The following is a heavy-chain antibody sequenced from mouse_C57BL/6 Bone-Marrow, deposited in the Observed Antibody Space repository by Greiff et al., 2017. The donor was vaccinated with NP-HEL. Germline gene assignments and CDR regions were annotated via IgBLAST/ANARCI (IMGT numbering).Heavy chain of an antibody. Sequence: DVKLVQSGGGLVQPKGSVKLSCAASGFSFTTYAMNWVRQAPGKGLEWVARIRRKSNNYASYYAVSVKDRFTISRDASESMLYLQMNNLEAEDTAMYYCVSRGYYWDVGVWGTGATVTVSS. V-gene: IGHV10-1*01. CDR3: VSRGYYWDVGV. CDR2: IRRKSNNYAS. CDR1: GFSFTTYA. J-gene: IGHJ1*03. D-gene: IGHD3-1*01.